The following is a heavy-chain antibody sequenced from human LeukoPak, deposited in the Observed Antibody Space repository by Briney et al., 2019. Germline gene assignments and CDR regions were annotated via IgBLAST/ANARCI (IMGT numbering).Heavy chain of an antibody. CDR1: GFTFSSYS. J-gene: IGHJ4*02. D-gene: IGHD2-2*01. V-gene: IGHV3-21*01. CDR2: ISSSSSYI. CDR3: AKDRDPIVVVPAYFDY. Sequence: GGSLRLSCTASGFTFSSYSMNWVRQAPGKGLEWVSSISSSSSYIYYADSVKGRFTISRDNAKNSLYLQMNSLRAEDTAVYYCAKDRDPIVVVPAYFDYWGQGTLVTVSS.